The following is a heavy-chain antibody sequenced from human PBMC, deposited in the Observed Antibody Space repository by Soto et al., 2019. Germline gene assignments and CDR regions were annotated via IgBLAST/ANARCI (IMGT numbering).Heavy chain of an antibody. Sequence: HPGGSLRLSCAASGFTFSSYAMSWVRQAPGKGLEWVSAISGSGGSTYYADSVKGRFTISRDNSKNTLYLQMNSLRAEDTAVYYCAKSKQPPFWTTDYWGQGTLVTVSS. V-gene: IGHV3-23*01. J-gene: IGHJ4*02. CDR1: GFTFSSYA. CDR2: ISGSGGST. D-gene: IGHD3-3*01. CDR3: AKSKQPPFWTTDY.